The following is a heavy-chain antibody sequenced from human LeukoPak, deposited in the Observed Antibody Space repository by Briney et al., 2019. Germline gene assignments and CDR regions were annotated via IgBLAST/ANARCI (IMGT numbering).Heavy chain of an antibody. J-gene: IGHJ6*03. D-gene: IGHD2-2*02. CDR1: GFTFTLFW. Sequence: AGGSLSLSCAVSGFTFTLFWVAWVRQAPGKGRGWGGNIRAYESEKSYVDSVKGRFTISRDNAKSSLYLQMNSLRDEDTAVYYCARDIGDCSSLSCHNHYYYMDVWGKGTTVTVSS. V-gene: IGHV3-7*01. CDR3: ARDIGDCSSLSCHNHYYYMDV. CDR2: IRAYESEK.